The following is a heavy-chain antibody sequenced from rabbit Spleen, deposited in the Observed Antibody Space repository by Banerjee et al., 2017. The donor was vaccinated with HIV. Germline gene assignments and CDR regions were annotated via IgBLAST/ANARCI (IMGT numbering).Heavy chain of an antibody. CDR3: ARGPPYAGYSSYGYVYFNL. CDR1: GFDFSSYYY. CDR2: IAGSSSGFT. V-gene: IGHV1S45*01. D-gene: IGHD7-1*01. Sequence: QEQLEESGGGLVMPGGSLTLSCKASGFDFSSYYYMCWVRQAPGKGLEWISCIAGSSSGFTYSATWAKGRFTCSKTSSTTVTLQMTSLTAADTATYFCARGPPYAGYSSYGYVYFNLWGPGTWSPS. J-gene: IGHJ4*01.